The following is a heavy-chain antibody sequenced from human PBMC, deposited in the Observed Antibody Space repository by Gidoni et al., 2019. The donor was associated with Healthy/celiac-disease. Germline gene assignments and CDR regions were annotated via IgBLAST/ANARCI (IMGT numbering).Heavy chain of an antibody. CDR2: IYPGDSDT. D-gene: IGHD2-15*01. J-gene: IGHJ4*02. CDR1: GYSFTRDR. Sequence: EVQLVQSGAEVKKPGECLKISCKGSGYSFTRDRIGWVRQMPGKGLEWMGIIYPGDSDTRYSPSFQGQVTISADKSISTAYLQWSSLKASDTAMYYCARRTPSYCSGGSCYYTFDYWGQGTLVTVSS. CDR3: ARRTPSYCSGGSCYYTFDY. V-gene: IGHV5-51*01.